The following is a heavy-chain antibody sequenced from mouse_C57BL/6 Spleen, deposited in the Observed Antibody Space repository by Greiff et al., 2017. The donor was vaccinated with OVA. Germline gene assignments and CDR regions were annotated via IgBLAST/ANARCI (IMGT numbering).Heavy chain of an antibody. J-gene: IGHJ3*01. D-gene: IGHD2-4*01. CDR2: ISSGSSTI. CDR3: AREGNYDYEVWFAY. Sequence: EVMLVESGGGLVKPGGSLKLSCAASGFTFSDYGMHWVRQAPEKGLEWVAYISSGSSTIYYADTVKGRFTISRDNAKNTLFLQMTSLRSEDTAMYYCAREGNYDYEVWFAYWGQGTLVTVSA. CDR1: GFTFSDYG. V-gene: IGHV5-17*01.